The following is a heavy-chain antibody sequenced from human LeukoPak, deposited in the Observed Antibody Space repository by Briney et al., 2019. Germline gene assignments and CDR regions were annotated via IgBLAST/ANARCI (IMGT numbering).Heavy chain of an antibody. Sequence: ASVKVSCKASGYTFTSYGISWVRQAPGQGLEWMGWISAYNGNTNYAQKLQGRVTMTTDTSTSTAYMELRSLRSDDTAVYYCAREGDIVRGGDYFDYWGQGTLVTVSS. D-gene: IGHD2-8*01. CDR1: GYTFTSYG. CDR3: AREGDIVRGGDYFDY. J-gene: IGHJ4*02. CDR2: ISAYNGNT. V-gene: IGHV1-18*01.